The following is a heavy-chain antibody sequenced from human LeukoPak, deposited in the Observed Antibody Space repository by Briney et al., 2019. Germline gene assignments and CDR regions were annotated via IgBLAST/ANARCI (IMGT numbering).Heavy chain of an antibody. J-gene: IGHJ4*02. Sequence: GGSLRLSCAASGFRFSGYWMTWVRQAPGKGLEWVANIKGDGSETSHVTSVRGRFTISRDNAKNSLYLQMNSLRAEDTAVYYCARDPSHITIFGVVIKGSSYFDYWGQGTLVTVSS. CDR2: IKGDGSET. CDR1: GFRFSGYW. CDR3: ARDPSHITIFGVVIKGSSYFDY. V-gene: IGHV3-7*01. D-gene: IGHD3-3*01.